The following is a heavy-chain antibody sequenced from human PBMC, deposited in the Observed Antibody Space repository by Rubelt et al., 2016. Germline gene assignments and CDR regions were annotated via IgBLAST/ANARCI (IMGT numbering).Heavy chain of an antibody. V-gene: IGHV1-3*01. CDR3: ARVMITFGGVIEVGWFDP. CDR2: INAGNGNT. J-gene: IGHJ5*02. CDR1: GYTFTSYA. D-gene: IGHD3-16*02. Sequence: QVQLVQSGAEVKKPGASVKVSCKASGYTFTSYAMHWVRQAPGQRLEWMGWINAGNGNTNYAQKLQGLATMTTDTATSTAYMELRGLRSDDTAVYYCARVMITFGGVIEVGWFDPWGQGTLVTVSS.